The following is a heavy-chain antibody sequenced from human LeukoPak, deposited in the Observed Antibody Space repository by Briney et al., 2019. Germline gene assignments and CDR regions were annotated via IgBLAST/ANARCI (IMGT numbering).Heavy chain of an antibody. CDR1: GFTFSTYG. CDR2: ISGDTIYT. J-gene: IGHJ4*02. Sequence: PGGSLRLSCAASGFTFSTYGLTWVRQAPGEGLEWVSIISGDTIYTYYADSVKGRFTISRDNSRNTVYLQMNSLRAEDTAVYYCAKARGYSSNSGYRTFDYWGQGALVTVSS. CDR3: AKARGYSSNSGYRTFDY. D-gene: IGHD3-22*01. V-gene: IGHV3-23*01.